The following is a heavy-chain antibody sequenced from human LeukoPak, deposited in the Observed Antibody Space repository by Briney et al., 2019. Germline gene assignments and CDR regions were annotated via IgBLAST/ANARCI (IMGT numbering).Heavy chain of an antibody. J-gene: IGHJ4*02. V-gene: IGHV3-9*01. D-gene: IGHD5-12*01. CDR1: GFTFDDYA. Sequence: GGSLRLSCAVSGFTFDDYAMHWVRQVPGKGLEWVSGINWNSDSIGYADSVKGRFTTSRDNAKNSLYLQMNSLRAEDAAFYYCAINGGGDSGYGNFDYWGQGTLVTVSS. CDR2: INWNSDSI. CDR3: AINGGGDSGYGNFDY.